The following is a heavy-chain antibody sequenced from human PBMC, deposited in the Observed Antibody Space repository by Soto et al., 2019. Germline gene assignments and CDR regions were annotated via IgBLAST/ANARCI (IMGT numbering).Heavy chain of an antibody. CDR3: AHRPLDYNSYAPYFDY. Sequence: QITLRETGPTLVNPTQTLTLTCTLSGFSLTTDGAGVGWIRQPPGKALEWLALIYWDDDKRYSPSLRSRLTITNDTSKNQVVLTMTNVDPVDTATYYCAHRPLDYNSYAPYFDYWGQGTLVTVSS. CDR2: IYWDDDK. CDR1: GFSLTTDGAG. D-gene: IGHD4-4*01. V-gene: IGHV2-5*02. J-gene: IGHJ4*02.